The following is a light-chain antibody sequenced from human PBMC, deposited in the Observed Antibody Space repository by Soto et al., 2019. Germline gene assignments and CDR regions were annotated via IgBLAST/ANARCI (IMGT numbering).Light chain of an antibody. CDR1: QSVSSSY. V-gene: IGKV3-20*01. CDR3: QQYGSSSWT. Sequence: EIVLTQSPGTLSLSPGERATLSCRGSQSVSSSYLAWYQQQPGQAPRLLIYGASSRATGIPDRFSGSGSGTDFTLTISRLEPEDFAVYYCQQYGSSSWTFGQGTKVDI. CDR2: GAS. J-gene: IGKJ1*01.